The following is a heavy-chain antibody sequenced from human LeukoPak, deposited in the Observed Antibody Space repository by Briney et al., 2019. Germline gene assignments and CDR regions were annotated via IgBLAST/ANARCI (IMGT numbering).Heavy chain of an antibody. CDR3: AKSRTVVIPLDY. CDR1: GFTFSSYA. V-gene: IGHV3-7*01. J-gene: IGHJ4*02. Sequence: PGGSLRLSCAASGFTFSSYAMSWVRQAPGKGLECVADIKQDGSEKYYVDSVKGRFTISRDNAKNSLYLQMNSLRLEDTAVYYCAKSRTVVIPLDYWGQGSLVTVSS. D-gene: IGHD4-23*01. CDR2: IKQDGSEK.